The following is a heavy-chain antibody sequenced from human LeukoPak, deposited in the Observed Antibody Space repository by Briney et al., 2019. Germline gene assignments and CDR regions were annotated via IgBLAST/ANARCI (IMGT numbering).Heavy chain of an antibody. CDR2: MNPNSGNT. CDR3: ARGGHYYYYMDV. V-gene: IGHV1-8*01. CDR1: GYTFTSYD. J-gene: IGHJ6*03. Sequence: ASVKVSCKASGYTFTSYDINWVRQATGQGLGWMGWMNPNSGNTGYAQKFQGRVTMTRNTSISTAYMELSSLRSEDTAVYYCARGGHYYYYMDVWGKGTTVTISS.